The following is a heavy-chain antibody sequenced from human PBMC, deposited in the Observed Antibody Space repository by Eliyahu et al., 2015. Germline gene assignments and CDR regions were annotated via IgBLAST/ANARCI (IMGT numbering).Heavy chain of an antibody. CDR3: ARVRRITMIVAD. CDR1: GXSFSGYY. CDR2: INHSGST. Sequence: QVQLQQWGAGLLKPSETLSLTCAVYGXSFSGYYWXWIRQPPGKGLEWIGEINHSGSTNYNPSLKSRVTISVDTSKNQFSLKLSSVTAADTAVYYCARVRRITMIVADWGQGTLVTVSS. V-gene: IGHV4-34*01. J-gene: IGHJ4*02. D-gene: IGHD3-22*01.